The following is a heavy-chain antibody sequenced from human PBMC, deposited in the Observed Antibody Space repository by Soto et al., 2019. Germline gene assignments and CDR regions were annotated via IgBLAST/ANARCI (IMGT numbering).Heavy chain of an antibody. CDR2: IYPCDSDT. J-gene: IGHJ6*02. CDR1: GYSFTSYW. CDR3: ARSPIAVAGPSSAYGMDV. Sequence: GASLTISCKVSGYSFTSYWIGWVRQMPGKGLEWMGIIYPCDSDTRYSPSFQGQVTISADKSISTAYLQWSSLKASDTAMYYCARSPIAVAGPSSAYGMDVWGQGTTVTVSS. D-gene: IGHD6-19*01. V-gene: IGHV5-51*01.